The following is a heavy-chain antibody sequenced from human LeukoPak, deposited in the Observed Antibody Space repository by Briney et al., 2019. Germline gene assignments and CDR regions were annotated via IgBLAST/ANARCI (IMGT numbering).Heavy chain of an antibody. Sequence: GASVKVSCKASGYTFTSYGISWVRQAPGQGLEWMGWISAYNGNTNYAQKLQGRVTMTTDTSTSTAYMELRSLRPDDTAVYYCARGVYSSGLYYFDYWGQGTLVTVSS. CDR1: GYTFTSYG. V-gene: IGHV1-18*01. CDR2: ISAYNGNT. CDR3: ARGVYSSGLYYFDY. D-gene: IGHD6-19*01. J-gene: IGHJ4*02.